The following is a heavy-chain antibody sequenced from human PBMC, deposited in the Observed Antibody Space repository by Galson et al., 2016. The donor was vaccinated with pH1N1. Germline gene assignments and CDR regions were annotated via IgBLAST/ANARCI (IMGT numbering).Heavy chain of an antibody. D-gene: IGHD1-26*01. Sequence: QSGAEVKKPGESLMISCEGSGYNFAKYWIAWVRQMPGKGLEWMGSIYPGDSETRYSPSFQGQVTISADKSINTAYLQWRSLKASDTAMYYCARTQQELLEWGSNYFCMDVWGKGTTVTVSS. CDR1: GYNFAKYW. CDR3: ARTQQELLEWGSNYFCMDV. CDR2: IYPGDSET. V-gene: IGHV5-51*03. J-gene: IGHJ6*03.